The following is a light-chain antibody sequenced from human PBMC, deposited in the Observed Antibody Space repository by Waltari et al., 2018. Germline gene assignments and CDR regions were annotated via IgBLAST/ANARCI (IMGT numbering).Light chain of an antibody. CDR1: STYVVDYNY. Sequence: QSALTQPASVSGSPGLSITISCTGASTYVVDYNYVSWYQQLPGKAPKLLSYNVDNGPSGVSDRFSGSKCGNTASVTISGLQAGDEANYYCDSYTSSGTYVFGTGTKVTVL. CDR2: NVD. J-gene: IGLJ1*01. CDR3: DSYTSSGTYV. V-gene: IGLV2-14*03.